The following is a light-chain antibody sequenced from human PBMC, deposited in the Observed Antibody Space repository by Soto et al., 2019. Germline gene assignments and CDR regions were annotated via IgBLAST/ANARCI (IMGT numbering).Light chain of an antibody. J-gene: IGLJ1*01. CDR1: SSDIGAYNY. V-gene: IGLV2-14*01. Sequence: QSVLTQPASVSGSPGQSITISCTGSSSDIGAYNYVSWFQQYPGKAPKHIISEVSNRPSGVSNRFSGSKSGTAASLTISGLQTEDEADYFSFSFTTDWTHVFGTGTKVTVL. CDR2: EVS. CDR3: FSFTTDWTHV.